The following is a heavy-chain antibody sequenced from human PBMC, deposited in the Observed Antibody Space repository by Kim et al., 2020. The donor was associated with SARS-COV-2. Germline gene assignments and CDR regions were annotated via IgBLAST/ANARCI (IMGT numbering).Heavy chain of an antibody. CDR3: ARDNIAAAGTVDY. Sequence: YSPSLSSRVTISVGTSKNQFPLKLSSVTAADTAVYYCARDNIAAAGTVDYWGQGTLVTISS. V-gene: IGHV4-39*06. D-gene: IGHD6-13*01. J-gene: IGHJ4*02.